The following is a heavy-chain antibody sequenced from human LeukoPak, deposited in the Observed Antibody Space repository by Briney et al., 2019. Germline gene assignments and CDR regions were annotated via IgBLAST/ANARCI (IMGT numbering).Heavy chain of an antibody. J-gene: IGHJ6*02. CDR2: IWYDGSSK. V-gene: IGHV3-33*01. Sequence: GGSLRLSCAASGFSFSGHGMHWVRQAPGKGLEWVALIWYDGSSKYYGDSVKGRFTISRDNSKNTLYLQMNSLRAEDTAVYYCAREYRCGIRAADYYGMDVWGQGTTVTVSS. CDR3: AREYRCGIRAADYYGMDV. CDR1: GFSFSGHG. D-gene: IGHD5-18*01.